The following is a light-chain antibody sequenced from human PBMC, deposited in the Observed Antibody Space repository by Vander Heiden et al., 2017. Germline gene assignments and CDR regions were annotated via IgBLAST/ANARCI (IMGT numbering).Light chain of an antibody. CDR1: KLGVNF. CDR2: EDD. J-gene: IGLJ2*01. V-gene: IGLV3-1*01. Sequence: YDLTQAHAVSVSPGQTARISCAGEKLGVNFVSGYQQKAGQSPMLVMYEDDKRPSGIPERFSGSNSGNTATLTISGTQAMDEADFYCQAWDNSLVFFGGGTKLTVL. CDR3: QAWDNSLVF.